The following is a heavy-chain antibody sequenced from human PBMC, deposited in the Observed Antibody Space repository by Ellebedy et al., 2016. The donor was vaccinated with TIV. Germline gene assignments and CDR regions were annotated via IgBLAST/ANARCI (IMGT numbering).Heavy chain of an antibody. Sequence: AASVKVSCKASGYTFTGYYMHWVRQAPGQGLEWMGWINPNSGGTNYAQKFQGRVTMTRDTSISTAYVEVSRLRSDDTAVYYCARGCSPNDYGESKWFDSWGQGTLVTVSS. CDR2: INPNSGGT. CDR3: ARGCSPNDYGESKWFDS. J-gene: IGHJ5*01. D-gene: IGHD4-17*01. V-gene: IGHV1-2*02. CDR1: GYTFTGYY.